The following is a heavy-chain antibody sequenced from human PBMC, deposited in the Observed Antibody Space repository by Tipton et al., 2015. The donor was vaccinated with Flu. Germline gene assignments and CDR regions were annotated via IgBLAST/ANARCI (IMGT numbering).Heavy chain of an antibody. Sequence: TLSLTCTVSGGSISSGSYYWSWIRQPAGKGLEWIGRIYTSGSTNYNPSLKSRVTISVDTSKNQFSLKLSSVTAADTAVYYCARGSGSGTYLIFDLWGQGILATVSS. CDR1: GGSISSGSYY. CDR3: ARGSGSGTYLIFDL. CDR2: IYTSGST. V-gene: IGHV4-61*02. D-gene: IGHD3-10*01. J-gene: IGHJ4*02.